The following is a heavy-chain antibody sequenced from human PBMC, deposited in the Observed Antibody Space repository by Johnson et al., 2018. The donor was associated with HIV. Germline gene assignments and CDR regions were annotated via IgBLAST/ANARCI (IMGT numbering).Heavy chain of an antibody. D-gene: IGHD6-6*01. CDR3: ARDLRPAFDI. J-gene: IGHJ3*02. CDR2: ISYDGSNK. CDR1: GFTFSSYA. V-gene: IGHV3-30*04. Sequence: QVQLLESGGGVVQPGRSLRLSCAASGFTFSSYAMHWVRQAPGKGLEWVAVISYDGSNKYYVDSVKGRFTISRDNAKNSLYLQMNSLRTEDTAVYYCARDLRPAFDIWGQGTMVTVSS.